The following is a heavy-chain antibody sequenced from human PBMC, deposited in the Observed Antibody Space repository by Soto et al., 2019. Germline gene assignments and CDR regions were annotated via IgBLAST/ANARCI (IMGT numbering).Heavy chain of an antibody. D-gene: IGHD2-2*01. CDR1: GGSFSGYY. CDR3: ARGAFRAVVPAATINWFDP. Sequence: SETLSLTCAVYGGSFSGYYWSWIRQPPGKGLGWIGEINHSGSTNYNPSLKSRVTISVDTSKNQFSLKLSSVTAADTAVYYCARGAFRAVVPAATINWFDPWGQGTLVTVSS. CDR2: INHSGST. V-gene: IGHV4-34*01. J-gene: IGHJ5*02.